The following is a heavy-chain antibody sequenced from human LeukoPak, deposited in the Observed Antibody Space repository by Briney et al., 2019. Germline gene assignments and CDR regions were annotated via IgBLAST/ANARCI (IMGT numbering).Heavy chain of an antibody. J-gene: IGHJ3*02. V-gene: IGHV3-21*01. Sequence: GGALRLSCAASGFTFSSYSMNWVRQAPGKGLEWVSSISSSSSYIYYADSVKGRFTISRDNAKNSLYLQMNSLRAEDTAVYYCARGRRDFWSGYGVGAFDIWGQGTMVTVSS. CDR3: ARGRRDFWSGYGVGAFDI. CDR1: GFTFSSYS. D-gene: IGHD3-3*01. CDR2: ISSSSSYI.